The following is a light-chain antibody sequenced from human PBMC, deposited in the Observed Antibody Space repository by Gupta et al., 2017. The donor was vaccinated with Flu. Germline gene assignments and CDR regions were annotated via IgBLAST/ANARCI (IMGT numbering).Light chain of an antibody. Sequence: NSSFGSHSLLWFPPPPGPAPKLLIYWNNQRPSGVPARFPGSKSGTSAPLAIRGLRSEDEADYYCVPWDDHLSAYVFGTGTKVTVL. CDR2: WNN. CDR3: VPWDDHLSAYV. J-gene: IGLJ1*01. V-gene: IGLV1-47*01. CDR1: NSSFGSHS.